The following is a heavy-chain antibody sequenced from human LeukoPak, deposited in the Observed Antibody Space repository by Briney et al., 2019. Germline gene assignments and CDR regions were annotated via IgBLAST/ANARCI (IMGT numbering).Heavy chain of an antibody. D-gene: IGHD3-9*01. CDR3: ARQFAILTGDNWFDP. V-gene: IGHV4-59*08. CDR2: IYYSGST. Sequence: SETLSLTCTVSGGSISSYYWSWIRQPPGKGLEWIGYIYYSGSTNYNPSLNSRVTISVDTSKDQFSLKLSSVTAADTAVYYCARQFAILTGDNWFDPWGQGTLVTVSS. CDR1: GGSISSYY. J-gene: IGHJ5*02.